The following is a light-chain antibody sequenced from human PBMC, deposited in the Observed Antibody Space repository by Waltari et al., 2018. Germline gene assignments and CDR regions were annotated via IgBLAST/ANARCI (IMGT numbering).Light chain of an antibody. CDR3: QQYDDLPYS. CDR1: QGIRIW. J-gene: IGKJ2*03. Sequence: DIKLTQSRTSLSESLGEKVTSTCHASQGIRIWLAWYQQKPGKAPKPLLYAASSVQSGVPSRFSGSGSGADYTLTISSLQPEDFATYYCQQYDDLPYSFGQGTKVEIK. V-gene: IGKV1D-16*01. CDR2: AAS.